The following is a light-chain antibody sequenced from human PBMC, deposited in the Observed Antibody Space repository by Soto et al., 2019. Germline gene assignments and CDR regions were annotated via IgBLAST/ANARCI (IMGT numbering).Light chain of an antibody. CDR1: QSVSNY. CDR2: AAS. Sequence: EIVLTQSPATLSLSPGERVTLSCRASQSVSNYLAWYQQKPGQAPRLLVSAASNRATGIPARFSGSGSGTDFTLTISSLEPEDFGVFYCQQRFDLPNITFDQGTRLEIK. V-gene: IGKV3-11*01. J-gene: IGKJ5*01. CDR3: QQRFDLPNIT.